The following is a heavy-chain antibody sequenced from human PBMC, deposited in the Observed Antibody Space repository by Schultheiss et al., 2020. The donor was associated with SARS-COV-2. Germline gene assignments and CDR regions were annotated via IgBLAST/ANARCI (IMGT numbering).Heavy chain of an antibody. CDR1: GYTFSSYA. CDR3: ARGLPVVVTAIFDY. J-gene: IGHJ4*02. D-gene: IGHD2-21*02. V-gene: IGHV3-23*01. Sequence: GSLRLSCKGSGYTFSSYAMSWVRQAPGKGLEWVSRIDYDGSNTQYADSVKGRFTISRDDSKNTLYLQMNSLRVEDTAVYYCARGLPVVVTAIFDYWGQGTLVTVSS. CDR2: IDYDGSNT.